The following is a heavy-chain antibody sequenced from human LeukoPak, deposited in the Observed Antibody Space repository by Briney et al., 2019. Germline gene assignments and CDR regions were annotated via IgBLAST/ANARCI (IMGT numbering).Heavy chain of an antibody. D-gene: IGHD6-13*01. Sequence: PGGSLRLSCAASGFTVSSNYMSWVRQAPGKGLEWVSVIYSGGSTYYADSVKGRFTISRDNSKNTLYLQMNSLRAEDTAVYYCARGIAAAGKGAFDIWGQGTMVTVSS. CDR3: ARGIAAAGKGAFDI. J-gene: IGHJ3*02. V-gene: IGHV3-66*01. CDR2: IYSGGST. CDR1: GFTVSSNY.